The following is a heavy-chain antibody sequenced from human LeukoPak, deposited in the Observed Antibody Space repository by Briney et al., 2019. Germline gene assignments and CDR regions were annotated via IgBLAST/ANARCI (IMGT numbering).Heavy chain of an antibody. V-gene: IGHV5-51*01. CDR1: GYTFTNYW. CDR3: ARRQWLGSSGYDY. Sequence: GESLKISCQGSGYTFTNYWIGWVRQMPGKGLEWMGIIYPGDSDTRYGPSFQGQVTISADKSISTAYLQWSSLKASDTAMYYCARRQWLGSSGYDYWGQGTLVTVSS. CDR2: IYPGDSDT. D-gene: IGHD6-19*01. J-gene: IGHJ4*02.